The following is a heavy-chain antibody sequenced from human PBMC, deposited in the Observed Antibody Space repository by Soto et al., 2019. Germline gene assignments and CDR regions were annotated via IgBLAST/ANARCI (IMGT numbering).Heavy chain of an antibody. Sequence: QVQLVQSGAEVKKPGASVKVSCKASGYPFTGYYMHWVRQAPGQGLEWMGWINPNSGGTNYAQKFQGWVTMTRDTSISTAYMELSRLRSDDTAVYYCARGHPIGYSYGDYYGMDVWGQGTTVTVSS. J-gene: IGHJ6*02. CDR2: INPNSGGT. CDR1: GYPFTGYY. D-gene: IGHD5-18*01. V-gene: IGHV1-2*04. CDR3: ARGHPIGYSYGDYYGMDV.